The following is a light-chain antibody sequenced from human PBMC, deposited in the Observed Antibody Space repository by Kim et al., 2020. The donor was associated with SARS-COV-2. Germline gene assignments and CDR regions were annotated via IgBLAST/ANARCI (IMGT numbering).Light chain of an antibody. CDR3: SSYTTSSTYV. CDR1: NNDISYYNF. CDR2: DVT. Sequence: GQSTTTACTGGNNDISYYNFVSWYQQHSGKAPKLVIFDVTSRPSGVSSRFSGSKSGNTASLTISGLQAEDEADYYCSSYTTSSTYVFGTGTKVTVL. J-gene: IGLJ1*01. V-gene: IGLV2-14*03.